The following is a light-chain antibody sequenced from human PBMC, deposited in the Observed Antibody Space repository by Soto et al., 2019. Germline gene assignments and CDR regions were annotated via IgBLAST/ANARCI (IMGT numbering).Light chain of an antibody. CDR1: SSDVGGHNY. CDR2: DVS. J-gene: IGLJ1*01. V-gene: IGLV2-11*01. Sequence: QSMLTQPRSVSGSPGQSVTISCTGTSSDVGGHNYVSWYQQHPGKAPKLMISDVSRRPSGVPDRFSGSKSGNTASLTISGLQDEDEAASSRCSYAGGYSYVFGTGTKVTVL. CDR3: CSYAGGYSYV.